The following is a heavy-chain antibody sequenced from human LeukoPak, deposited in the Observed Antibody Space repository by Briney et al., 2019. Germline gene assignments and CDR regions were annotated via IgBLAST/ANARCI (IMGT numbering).Heavy chain of an antibody. J-gene: IGHJ4*02. V-gene: IGHV3-66*01. Sequence: GGSLRLSCAASGFTVSTNYMSWVRQAPGKGLEWVSVIFSGGNTHYADSVKGRFTISRDNSENTLYLQMNSLRAEDTAVYYCASCPEHYGVFRRNYFDYWGQGTLVTVSS. CDR1: GFTVSTNY. D-gene: IGHD4-17*01. CDR2: IFSGGNT. CDR3: ASCPEHYGVFRRNYFDY.